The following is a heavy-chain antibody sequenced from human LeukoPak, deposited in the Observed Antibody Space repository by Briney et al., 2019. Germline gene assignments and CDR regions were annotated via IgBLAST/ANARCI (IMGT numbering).Heavy chain of an antibody. Sequence: ASVKVSCKASGYTFTSYYMHWVRQAPGQGLEWMGIINPSGGSTSYAQKFQGRVTMTRHTSTSTVYMELSSLRSEDTAVYYRARTTVTTSSIDYWGQGTLVTVSS. CDR2: INPSGGST. V-gene: IGHV1-46*01. CDR3: ARTTVTTSSIDY. J-gene: IGHJ4*02. CDR1: GYTFTSYY. D-gene: IGHD4-17*01.